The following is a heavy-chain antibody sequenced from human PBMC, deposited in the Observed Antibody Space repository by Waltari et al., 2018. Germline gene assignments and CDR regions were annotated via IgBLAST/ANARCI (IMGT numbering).Heavy chain of an antibody. V-gene: IGHV5-51*01. CDR2: IYPGDSDT. CDR3: ARGGEDIVVVPAAMGEGNWFDP. Sequence: VQLVQSGAEVKKPGESLKISCTGSGYSFTSYWIGWVRQMPGKGLEWMGIIYPGDSDTRYSPSFQGQVTISADKSISTAYLQWSSLKASDTAMYYCARGGEDIVVVPAAMGEGNWFDPWGQGTLVTVSS. J-gene: IGHJ5*02. CDR1: GYSFTSYW. D-gene: IGHD2-2*01.